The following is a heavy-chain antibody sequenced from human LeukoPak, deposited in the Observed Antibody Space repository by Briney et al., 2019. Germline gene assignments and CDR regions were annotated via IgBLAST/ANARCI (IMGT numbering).Heavy chain of an antibody. J-gene: IGHJ6*02. CDR2: IIPILGIA. CDR1: GGTFSSYA. CDR3: ARGPTRYYDSSGYHTLYGMDV. Sequence: GSSVKVSCKASGGTFSSYAISWVRQAPGQGLEWMGRIIPILGIANYAQKFQGRVTITADKSTSTAYMELSSLRSEDTAVYYCARGPTRYYDSSGYHTLYGMDVWGQGTTVTVSS. V-gene: IGHV1-69*04. D-gene: IGHD3-22*01.